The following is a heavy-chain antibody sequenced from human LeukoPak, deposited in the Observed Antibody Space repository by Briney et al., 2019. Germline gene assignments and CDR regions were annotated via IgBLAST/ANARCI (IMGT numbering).Heavy chain of an antibody. CDR1: GFTFSGSA. CDR3: ARDVYYVAMRGSYYYMDV. CDR2: IRSKANSYAT. V-gene: IGHV3-73*01. J-gene: IGHJ6*03. Sequence: VGSLRLSCAASGFTFSGSAMHWVRQASGKGLEWVGRIRSKANSYATAYAASVKGRFTISRDNAKNSLYLQMNSLRAEDAAVYYCARDVYYVAMRGSYYYMDVWGKGTTVTVSS. D-gene: IGHD2-2*01.